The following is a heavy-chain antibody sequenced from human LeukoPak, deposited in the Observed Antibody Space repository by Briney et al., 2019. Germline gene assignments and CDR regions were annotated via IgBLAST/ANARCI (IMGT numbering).Heavy chain of an antibody. CDR2: INPNSGGT. CDR3: ARARYNWNCEFDY. D-gene: IGHD1-7*01. V-gene: IGHV1-2*02. CDR1: GYTFTGYY. Sequence: ASVKVSRKASGYTFTGYYMHWVRQAPGQGLEWMGWINPNSGGTNYAQKFQGRVTMTRDTSISTAYMELSRLRSDDTAVYYCARARYNWNCEFDYWGQGTLVTVSS. J-gene: IGHJ4*02.